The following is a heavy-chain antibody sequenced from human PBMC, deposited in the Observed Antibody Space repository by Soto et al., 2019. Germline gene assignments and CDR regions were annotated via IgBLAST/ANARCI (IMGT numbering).Heavy chain of an antibody. Sequence: VGSLRLSCAASGFTVSSNYMSWVRQAPGKGLEWVSVIYSGGSTYYADSVKGRFTISRDNSKNTLYLQMNSLRAEDTAVYYCARALAGIAVNFDYWGQGTLVTVSS. CDR3: ARALAGIAVNFDY. CDR2: IYSGGST. CDR1: GFTVSSNY. V-gene: IGHV3-66*01. J-gene: IGHJ4*02. D-gene: IGHD6-19*01.